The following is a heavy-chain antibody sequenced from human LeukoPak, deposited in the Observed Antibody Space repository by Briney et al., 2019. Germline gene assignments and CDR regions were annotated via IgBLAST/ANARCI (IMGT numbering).Heavy chain of an antibody. J-gene: IGHJ4*02. CDR2: IIPIFGTA. D-gene: IGHD3-22*01. CDR1: GYTFTSYG. Sequence: GASVKVSCKASGYTFTSYGISWVRQAPGQGLEWMGGIIPIFGTANYAQKFQGRVTITADKSTSTAYMELSSLRSEDTAVYYCASCYDSSGCYLDYWGQGTLVTVSS. V-gene: IGHV1-69*06. CDR3: ASCYDSSGCYLDY.